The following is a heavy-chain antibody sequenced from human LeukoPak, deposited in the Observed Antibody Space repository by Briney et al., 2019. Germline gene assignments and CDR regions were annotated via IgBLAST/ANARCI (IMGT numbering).Heavy chain of an antibody. J-gene: IGHJ6*03. D-gene: IGHD5-18*01. V-gene: IGHV4-38-2*02. CDR3: ARGGDTAMTAHFYYYYMDV. CDR1: GYSISSGYY. Sequence: SETLSLTCTVSGYSISSGYYWGWIRQPPGKGLEWIGSIYHSGSTYYNPSLKSRVTISVDTSKNQFSLKLSSVTAADTAVYYCARGGDTAMTAHFYYYYMDVWGKGTTVTVSS. CDR2: IYHSGST.